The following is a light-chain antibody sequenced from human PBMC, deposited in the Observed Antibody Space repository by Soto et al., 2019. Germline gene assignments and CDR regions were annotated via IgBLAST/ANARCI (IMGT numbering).Light chain of an antibody. J-gene: IGKJ4*01. V-gene: IGKV3-11*01. CDR2: DAS. CDR3: QQTRT. CDR1: QSISSF. Sequence: EIVMTQYPATLSLSPGERATLSCRASQSISSFLAWYQQKPGQAPRLLLYDASNRATGIPARFSGSGAGTDFTLTISSLEPEDFAVYSCQQTRTFGGGTKVDIK.